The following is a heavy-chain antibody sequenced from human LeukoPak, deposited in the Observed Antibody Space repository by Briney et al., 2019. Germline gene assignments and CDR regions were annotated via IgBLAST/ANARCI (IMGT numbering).Heavy chain of an antibody. CDR3: ARRIAAAGTNAFDI. Sequence: GGSLRLSCAASGFTLSDYNMHWVRQAPGKGLEWVSYSSNIPTTTFYADSVKGRFTISRDNAKNSLYLQMNSLRAEDTAVYYCARRIAAAGTNAFDIWGQGTMVTVSS. V-gene: IGHV3-48*04. J-gene: IGHJ3*02. CDR2: SSNIPTTT. D-gene: IGHD6-13*01. CDR1: GFTLSDYN.